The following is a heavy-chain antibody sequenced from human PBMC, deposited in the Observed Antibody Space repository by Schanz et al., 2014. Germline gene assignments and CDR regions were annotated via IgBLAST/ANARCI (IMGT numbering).Heavy chain of an antibody. CDR3: AKDISDTSGKDDY. CDR1: GFGFSSYS. Sequence: EVQLVESGGGLIQPGGSLRLSCAASGFGFSSYSMNWVRQAPGKGLEWVSYISGSSRTIYYADSMKGRFTISRDNSKNSLYLQMNSLRVEDSAIYYCAKDISDTSGKDDYWGQGTLVTVSS. D-gene: IGHD3-22*01. V-gene: IGHV3-48*04. CDR2: ISGSSRTI. J-gene: IGHJ4*02.